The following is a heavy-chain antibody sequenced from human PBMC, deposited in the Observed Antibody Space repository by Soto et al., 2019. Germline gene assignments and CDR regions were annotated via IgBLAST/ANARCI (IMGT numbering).Heavy chain of an antibody. J-gene: IGHJ4*02. Sequence: ASVKVSCKASGYTFTSYGISWVRQAPGQGLEWMGWISAYNGNTNYAQKLQGRVTMTTDTSTSTAYMELRSLRSDDTAVYYCARESRYDILTGYSTLFDYWGQGTLVTVS. CDR1: GYTFTSYG. D-gene: IGHD3-9*01. V-gene: IGHV1-18*01. CDR2: ISAYNGNT. CDR3: ARESRYDILTGYSTLFDY.